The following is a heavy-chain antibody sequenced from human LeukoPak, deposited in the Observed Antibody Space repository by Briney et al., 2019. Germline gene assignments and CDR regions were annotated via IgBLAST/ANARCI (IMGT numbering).Heavy chain of an antibody. D-gene: IGHD6-13*01. J-gene: IGHJ4*02. CDR3: ARSRGMSKNDKNLPY. CDR1: GFSFSAYT. V-gene: IGHV3-21*06. CDR2: IKGSDNYI. Sequence: PGGSLRLSCAASGFSFSAYTLNWVRQSPGKGLEWVSSIKGSDNYIYNADSVAGRFTVSTDDAQNSIHLQMNSLRVEDTAIYYCARSRGMSKNDKNLPYWGQGILVTVSS.